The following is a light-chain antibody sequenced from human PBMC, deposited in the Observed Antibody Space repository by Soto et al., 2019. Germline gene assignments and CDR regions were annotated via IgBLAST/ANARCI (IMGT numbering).Light chain of an antibody. Sequence: ESVLTQSPGTLSLSPGERATLSCRASQSVTSSYLAWYQQKPGQAPRLLIYGASSRATDIPDRFSGSGSGTDFTLTISRLEPEDFAVYYCQQYGSSLFTFGPGTKVDIK. J-gene: IGKJ3*01. CDR3: QQYGSSLFT. V-gene: IGKV3-20*01. CDR2: GAS. CDR1: QSVTSSY.